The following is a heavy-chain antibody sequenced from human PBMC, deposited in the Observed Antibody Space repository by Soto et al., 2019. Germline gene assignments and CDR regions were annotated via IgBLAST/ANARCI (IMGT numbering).Heavy chain of an antibody. V-gene: IGHV3-11*01. J-gene: IGHJ4*02. D-gene: IGHD4-17*01. CDR1: GFTFSDYY. CDR2: ISSSGSTI. CDR3: ARDVRTVTTAETNFDY. Sequence: PGGSLRLSCAASGFTFSDYYMSWVRQAPGKGLEWVSYISSSGSTIYYADSVKGRFTISRDNAKNSLYLQMNSLRAEDTAVYYCARDVRTVTTAETNFDYWGQGTLVTVSS.